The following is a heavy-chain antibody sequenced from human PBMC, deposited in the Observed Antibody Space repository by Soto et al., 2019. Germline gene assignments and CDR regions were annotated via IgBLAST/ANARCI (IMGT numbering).Heavy chain of an antibody. D-gene: IGHD3-10*01. CDR3: ARDWSAEVLPDY. CDR2: ISTYNGNT. J-gene: IGHJ4*02. CDR1: GYTFTTYG. Sequence: QVQLVQSGAEVGKPGASVKVSCKASGYTFTTYGISWVRQAPGQGLEWMGWISTYNGNTQFAQRFQGRVTMTTDTSPSTAYMELRSLTSDDTAVYYCARDWSAEVLPDYWGQGTLVTVSS. V-gene: IGHV1-18*01.